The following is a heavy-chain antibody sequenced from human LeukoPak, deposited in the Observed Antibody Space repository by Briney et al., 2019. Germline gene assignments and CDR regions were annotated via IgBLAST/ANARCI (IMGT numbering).Heavy chain of an antibody. CDR1: GYTFTGYY. CDR2: INPNSGGT. D-gene: IGHD3-22*01. V-gene: IGHV1-2*02. J-gene: IGHJ4*02. CDR3: ARGYDSSGYYYSIWY. Sequence: GASVKVSCKASGYTFTGYYMYWVRQAPGQGLEWMGWINPNSGGTSYAQKFQGRVTMTRDTSISTAYMELSRLRSDDTAVYYCARGYDSSGYYYSIWYWGQGTLVTVSS.